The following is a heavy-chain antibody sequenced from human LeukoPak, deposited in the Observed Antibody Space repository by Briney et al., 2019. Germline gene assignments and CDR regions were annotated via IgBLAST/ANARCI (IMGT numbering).Heavy chain of an antibody. CDR2: FDPEDGET. J-gene: IGHJ5*02. V-gene: IGHV1-24*01. CDR3: ARVTYNWFDP. Sequence: GASVKVSCKVSGYTLTELSMHWVRQAPGKGLEWMGGFDPEDGETIYAQKFQGRVTMTRDTSTSTVYMELSSLRSEDPAVYYCARVTYNWFDPWGQGTLVTVSS. CDR1: GYTLTELS.